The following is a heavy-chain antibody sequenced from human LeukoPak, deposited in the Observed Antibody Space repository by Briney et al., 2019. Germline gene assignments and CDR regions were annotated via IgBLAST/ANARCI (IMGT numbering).Heavy chain of an antibody. V-gene: IGHV3-53*01. CDR2: IYRGGST. CDR1: GFTVSSNY. D-gene: IGHD3-10*01. CDR3: AMRLRVRVVIPHAY. J-gene: IGHJ4*02. Sequence: GGSLRLSCADSGFTVSSNYMSWGRQAPGEGLEWGSVIYRGGSTYYADSVKGRFTISRDNSKNTLYLQMNSLRAEDTGVYYCAMRLRVRVVIPHAYWGQGTLVTVSS.